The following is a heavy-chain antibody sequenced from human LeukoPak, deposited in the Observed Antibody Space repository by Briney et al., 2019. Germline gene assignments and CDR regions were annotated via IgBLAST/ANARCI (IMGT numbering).Heavy chain of an antibody. J-gene: IGHJ4*02. CDR1: GFTFSSYE. D-gene: IGHD3-10*01. Sequence: GGSLRLSCAASGFTFSSYEMNWVRQAPGKGLEWVSYISSSGSTIYYADSVKGRFTISRDNAKNSLYLQMNSLRAEDAAVYYCARKLPEGFDYWRRGTLLSVPS. CDR2: ISSSGSTI. CDR3: ARKLPEGFDY. V-gene: IGHV3-48*03.